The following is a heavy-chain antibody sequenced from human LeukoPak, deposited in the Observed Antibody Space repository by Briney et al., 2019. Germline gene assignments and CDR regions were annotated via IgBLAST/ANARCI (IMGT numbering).Heavy chain of an antibody. CDR1: GFTFSSYW. CDR2: INSDGSST. D-gene: IGHD6-13*01. Sequence: GGSLRLSCAASGFTFSSYWMHWVRQAPGKGLVWVSRINSDGSSTCYADSVKGRFTISRDNAKNTLYLQMNSLRAEDTAVYYCARGRYSSSWYDYWGQGTLVTVSS. J-gene: IGHJ4*02. V-gene: IGHV3-74*01. CDR3: ARGRYSSSWYDY.